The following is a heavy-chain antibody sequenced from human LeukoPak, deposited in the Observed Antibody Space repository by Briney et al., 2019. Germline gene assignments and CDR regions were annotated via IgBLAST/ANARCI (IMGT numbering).Heavy chain of an antibody. D-gene: IGHD2-15*01. J-gene: IGHJ4*02. CDR1: GITFRNYG. V-gene: IGHV3-33*01. CDR2: IWYDGSNK. CDR3: ATDRATQYFDY. Sequence: PGGSLRLSCAASGITFRNYGMHWVRQAPGKGLEWVAVIWYDGSNKDYADSVKGRFTVSRDNSRNTLFLQMNSLRAEDTAVYYCATDRATQYFDYWGQGTLVTVSS.